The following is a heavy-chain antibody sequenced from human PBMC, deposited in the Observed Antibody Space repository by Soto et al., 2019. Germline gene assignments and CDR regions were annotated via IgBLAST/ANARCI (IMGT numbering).Heavy chain of an antibody. J-gene: IGHJ6*02. CDR1: GFTFSSYA. Sequence: EVQLLESGGGLVQPGGSLRLSCAASGFTFSSYAMSWVRQAPGKGLEWVSAISGSGGSTYYADSVKGRFTISRDKSKNTLYMQMNSLRAEDTAVYYCSNRVGAGTEPPYYYYYGIDVWGQGTTVTVSS. CDR3: SNRVGAGTEPPYYYYYGIDV. CDR2: ISGSGGST. D-gene: IGHD6-13*01. V-gene: IGHV3-23*01.